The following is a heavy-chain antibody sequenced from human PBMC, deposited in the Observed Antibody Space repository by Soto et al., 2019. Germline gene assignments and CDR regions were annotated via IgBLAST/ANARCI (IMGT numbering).Heavy chain of an antibody. Sequence: QVQLVQSGAEVRKPGSSVKVSCKPAGYTVNTFYLHWLRQAPGQALEWVGVIHPSGGGTTYAQKITGRVTVTRDTSTTTVFMELSSLRSDDTAVYYCARGGHIAVVTSSFDNWGQGTLVTVSS. CDR1: GYTVNTFY. J-gene: IGHJ4*02. CDR2: IHPSGGGT. CDR3: ARGGHIAVVTSSFDN. V-gene: IGHV1-46*02. D-gene: IGHD2-21*02.